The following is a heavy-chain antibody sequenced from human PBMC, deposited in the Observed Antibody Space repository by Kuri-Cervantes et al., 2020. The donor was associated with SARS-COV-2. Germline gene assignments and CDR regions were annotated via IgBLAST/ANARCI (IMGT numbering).Heavy chain of an antibody. CDR3: AKARGVTATFHFYYYGMDV. V-gene: IGHV3-30*12. CDR2: ISYDGSNK. CDR1: GFTFSSYG. D-gene: IGHD2-21*02. Sequence: GESLKISCAASGFTFSSYGMHWVRQAPGKGLEWVAVISYDGSNKYYADSVKGRFTISRDNSKNTLYLQMNSLRAEDTAVYYCAKARGVTATFHFYYYGMDVWGQGTTVTVSS. J-gene: IGHJ6*02.